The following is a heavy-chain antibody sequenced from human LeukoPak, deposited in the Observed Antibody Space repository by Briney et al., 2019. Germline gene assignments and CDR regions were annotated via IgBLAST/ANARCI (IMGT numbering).Heavy chain of an antibody. V-gene: IGHV1-2*02. CDR2: INPNSGGT. J-gene: IGHJ4*02. CDR3: TGALGSDY. CDR1: RYTFTDYY. D-gene: IGHD1-26*01. Sequence: GASVKVSCKASRYTFTDYYMNWVRQAPGQGLEWMGWINPNSGGTNYAQKFQGRVTMTRDTSISTAYMELSSLRSDDTAMYYCTGALGSDYWGQGTLVTVSS.